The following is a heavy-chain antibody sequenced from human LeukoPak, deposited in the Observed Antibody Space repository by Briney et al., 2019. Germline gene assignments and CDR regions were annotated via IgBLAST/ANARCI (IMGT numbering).Heavy chain of an antibody. D-gene: IGHD3-22*01. CDR2: ISSSSSYI. V-gene: IGHV3-21*01. CDR1: EFTFGTYS. CDR3: ARDQPSRHYYDSSGYQSGWYFDL. J-gene: IGHJ2*01. Sequence: AGGSLRLSCAASEFTFGTYSMNWVRQAPGKGLEWVSSISSSSSYIYYADSVKGRFTISRDNAKNSLYLQMNSLRAEDTAVYYCARDQPSRHYYDSSGYQSGWYFDLWGRGTLVTVSS.